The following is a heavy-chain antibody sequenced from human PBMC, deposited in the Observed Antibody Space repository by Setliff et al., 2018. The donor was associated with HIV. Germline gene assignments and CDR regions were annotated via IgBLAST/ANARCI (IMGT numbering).Heavy chain of an antibody. D-gene: IGHD5-12*01. CDR3: ARVRQREFSGHDYCYFDY. Sequence: HPGGSLRLSCTASGFTFADYAMTWFRQTPGKGLEWVGLIRTKAYGGTTEYAASVKGRFTISRDNAKNSVYLQMNSLRVEDTAIYYCARVRQREFSGHDYCYFDYWGQGTLVTVSS. J-gene: IGHJ4*02. CDR2: IRTKAYGGTT. V-gene: IGHV3-49*03. CDR1: GFTFADYA.